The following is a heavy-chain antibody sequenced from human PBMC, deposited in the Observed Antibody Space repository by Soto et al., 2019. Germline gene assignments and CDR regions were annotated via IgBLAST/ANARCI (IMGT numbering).Heavy chain of an antibody. D-gene: IGHD3-3*01. CDR3: ATRITVFGLLIPPFDP. J-gene: IGHJ5*02. Sequence: SETLSLTCAVYGGSVNGYYWNWIRQPPGKGLEWIGEINHNGGNHYNPSLKSRVTMSVDTSKNQFSLRLSSVTAADTAIYYCATRITVFGLLIPPFDPWGQGTQVTVS. V-gene: IGHV4-34*01. CDR1: GGSVNGYY. CDR2: INHNGGN.